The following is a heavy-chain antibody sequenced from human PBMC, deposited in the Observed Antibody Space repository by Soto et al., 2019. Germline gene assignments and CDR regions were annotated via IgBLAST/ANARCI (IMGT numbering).Heavy chain of an antibody. Sequence: ASVKVSCKASGYTFTGYYMHWVRQAPGQGLEWMGWINPNSGGTNYAQKFQGWVTMTRDTSISTAYMELSRLRSDDTAVYYCARDRGVGHSSGWSKIDYWGQGTLVTVSS. CDR1: GYTFTGYY. J-gene: IGHJ4*02. CDR2: INPNSGGT. V-gene: IGHV1-2*04. D-gene: IGHD6-19*01. CDR3: ARDRGVGHSSGWSKIDY.